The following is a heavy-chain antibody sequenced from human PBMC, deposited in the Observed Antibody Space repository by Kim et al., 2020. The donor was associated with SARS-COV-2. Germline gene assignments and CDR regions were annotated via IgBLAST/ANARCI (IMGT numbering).Heavy chain of an antibody. CDR1: GFTFSSYE. CDR2: ISSSGSTI. Sequence: GGSLRLSCAASGFTFSSYEMNWVRQAPGKGLEWVSYISSSGSTIYYADSVKGRFTISRDNAKNSLYLQMNSLRAEDTAVYYCAREILSSGWGGIAIDIWGQGTMVTVSS. D-gene: IGHD6-19*01. J-gene: IGHJ3*02. V-gene: IGHV3-48*03. CDR3: AREILSSGWGGIAIDI.